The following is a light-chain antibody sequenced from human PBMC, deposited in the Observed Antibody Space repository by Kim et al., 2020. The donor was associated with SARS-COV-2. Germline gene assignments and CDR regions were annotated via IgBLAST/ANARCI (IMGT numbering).Light chain of an antibody. CDR1: SSDFGGYNY. CDR3: SSYTSSSTLV. J-gene: IGLJ1*01. CDR2: DVS. Sequence: GKSITISCTGTSSDFGGYNYVSWYQQHPGKAPKLMIYDVSNRPSGVSNRFSGSKSGNTASLTISGLQAEDEADYYCSSYTSSSTLVFGTGTKVTVL. V-gene: IGLV2-14*03.